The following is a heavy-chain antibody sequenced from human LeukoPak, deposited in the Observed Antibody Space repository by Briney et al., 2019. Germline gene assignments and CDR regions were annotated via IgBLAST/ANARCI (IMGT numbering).Heavy chain of an antibody. CDR2: IYRTGST. Sequence: SETLSLTCAVSGYSISSGYYWGWIRQPPGKGLEWIGTIYRTGSTYYIPSLKSRVTISIDTSKNQFSLGLSSVTAADTAVYYCARQIGYNYVPHGLDPWGQGTLVTVSS. CDR3: ARQIGYNYVPHGLDP. J-gene: IGHJ5*02. D-gene: IGHD5-18*01. V-gene: IGHV4-38-2*01. CDR1: GYSISSGYY.